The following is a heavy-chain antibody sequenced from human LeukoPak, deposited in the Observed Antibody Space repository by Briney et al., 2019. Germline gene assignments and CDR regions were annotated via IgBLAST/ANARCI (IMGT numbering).Heavy chain of an antibody. CDR3: TTFNWNRYYYYYMDV. D-gene: IGHD1-20*01. J-gene: IGHJ6*03. Sequence: GGSLRLSCAASGFTFSNAWMSWVRQAPGKGLEWVGRIKSKTDGGTTDYAAPVKGRFTTSRDDSKNTLYLQMNSLKTEDTAVYYCTTFNWNRYYYYYMDVWGKGTTVTVSS. V-gene: IGHV3-15*01. CDR2: IKSKTDGGTT. CDR1: GFTFSNAW.